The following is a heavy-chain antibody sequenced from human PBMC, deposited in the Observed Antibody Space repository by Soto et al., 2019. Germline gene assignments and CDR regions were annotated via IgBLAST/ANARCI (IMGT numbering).Heavy chain of an antibody. CDR3: ARGGGAYYFDY. D-gene: IGHD1-26*01. V-gene: IGHV4-59*01. CDR2: IYYSGIT. J-gene: IGHJ4*02. CDR1: GGSISSYY. Sequence: QVQLQESGPGLVKPSETLSLTCTVSGGSISSYYWSWIRQPPGKGLEWIGYIYYSGITDYNPSLKRRVTTSVDTSKSQISRKLSSATAADTAVYYCARGGGAYYFDYWGQGTLVTVSS.